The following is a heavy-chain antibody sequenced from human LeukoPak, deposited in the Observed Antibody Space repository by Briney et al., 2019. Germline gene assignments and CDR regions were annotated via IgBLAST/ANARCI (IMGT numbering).Heavy chain of an antibody. CDR1: GFTFSGYL. J-gene: IGHJ4*02. CDR3: ARWANSIDY. D-gene: IGHD5-18*01. CDR2: IKQNGSET. V-gene: IGHV3-7*01. Sequence: GGSLRLSCAASGFTFSGYLMSWVRQAPGKGLEWVANIKQNGSETFYADSVRGRFTISRDNAKNSQYLQMNSLRVEDTAVYYCARWANSIDYWGQGALVTVSS.